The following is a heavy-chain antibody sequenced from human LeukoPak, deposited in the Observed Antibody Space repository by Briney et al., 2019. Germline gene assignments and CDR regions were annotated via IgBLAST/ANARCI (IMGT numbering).Heavy chain of an antibody. J-gene: IGHJ4*02. Sequence: SETLSLTCSVSGGSISSYYWNWIRQTPGKGLRWIGYTHYSGSTNYNASLKSRVSISVDTSKNQFSLKLSSVTAADTALYYCARGNAYNWRFDFWGQGTLVTVSS. D-gene: IGHD1-1*01. CDR2: THYSGST. V-gene: IGHV4-59*01. CDR1: GGSISSYY. CDR3: ARGNAYNWRFDF.